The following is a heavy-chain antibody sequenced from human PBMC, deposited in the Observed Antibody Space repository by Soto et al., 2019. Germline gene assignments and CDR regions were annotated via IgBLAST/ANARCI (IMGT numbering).Heavy chain of an antibody. Sequence: SVKVSCKDSGGTSSIYTISWVRQAPGQGLEWMGRIIPILGIANYAQKFQGRVTITADKSTSTAYMELSSLRSEDTAVYYCAMEYCSATSCYKDYWGEGTLVTVSS. CDR3: AMEYCSATSCYKDY. V-gene: IGHV1-69*02. D-gene: IGHD2-2*02. CDR2: IIPILGIA. J-gene: IGHJ4*02. CDR1: GGTSSIYT.